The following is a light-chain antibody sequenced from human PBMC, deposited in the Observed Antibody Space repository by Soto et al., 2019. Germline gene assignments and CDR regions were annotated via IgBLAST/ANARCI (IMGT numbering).Light chain of an antibody. CDR1: QSVSSSY. CDR3: QQYTGSPWT. CDR2: GAS. Sequence: EVVLTQSPGTLSLPPGERATLSCRASQSVSSSYLAWYQQKPGQAPRLLIYGASTRATGIPDRFSGSGSGTDFALTISRLEPEDFAVYYCQQYTGSPWTFGQGTKVEIK. J-gene: IGKJ1*01. V-gene: IGKV3-20*01.